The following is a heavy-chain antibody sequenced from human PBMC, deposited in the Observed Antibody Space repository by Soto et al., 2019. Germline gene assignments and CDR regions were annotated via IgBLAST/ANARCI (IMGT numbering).Heavy chain of an antibody. D-gene: IGHD3-10*01. Sequence: SETLSLTCTVSGGSISSSSYYWGWIRQPPGKGLEWIGSIYYSGNTYYNPSLKSRVTISVDTAKNQFSLKLSSVTAADTAVYYCARQYYLGSGSYYNPPFYFWGQGTLVTVSS. V-gene: IGHV4-39*01. CDR3: ARQYYLGSGSYYNPPFYF. CDR1: GGSISSSSYY. CDR2: IYYSGNT. J-gene: IGHJ4*02.